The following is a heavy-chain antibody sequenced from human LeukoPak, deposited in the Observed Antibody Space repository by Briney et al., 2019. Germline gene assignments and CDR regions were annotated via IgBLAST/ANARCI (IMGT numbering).Heavy chain of an antibody. D-gene: IGHD2-2*01. CDR3: ARGPQYCSSTSCYRSVWPVGYYFDY. CDR2: ISSSSSYI. V-gene: IGHV3-21*01. J-gene: IGHJ4*02. Sequence: PGGSLRLSCAASGFTFSNYAMNWVRQAPGKGLEWVSSISSSSSYIYYADSVKGRFTISRDNAKNSLYLQMNSLRAEDTAVYYCARGPQYCSSTSCYRSVWPVGYYFDYWGQGTLVTVSS. CDR1: GFTFSNYA.